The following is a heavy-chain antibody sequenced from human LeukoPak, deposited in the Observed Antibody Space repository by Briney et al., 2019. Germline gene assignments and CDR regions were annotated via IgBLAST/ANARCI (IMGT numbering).Heavy chain of an antibody. Sequence: SETLSLTCNVSGGSMNTYYWSWIRQPAGKGLEWIGRIYSSGTTNYNASFRSRVTMSVDTSKKQFSLDLRSVTAADTAVYFCARGAYDDWNRLYYYYYMDVWGKGTTVTVSS. CDR3: ARGAYDDWNRLYYYYYMDV. J-gene: IGHJ6*03. CDR2: IYSSGTT. D-gene: IGHD3-3*01. CDR1: GGSMNTYY. V-gene: IGHV4-4*07.